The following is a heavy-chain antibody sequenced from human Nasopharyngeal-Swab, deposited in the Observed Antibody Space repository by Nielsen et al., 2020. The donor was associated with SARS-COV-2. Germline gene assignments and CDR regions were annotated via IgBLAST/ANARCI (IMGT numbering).Heavy chain of an antibody. D-gene: IGHD3-3*01. Sequence: WVRQAPGQGLEWMGWINTNTGNPTYAQGFTGRFVFSLDTSVSTAYLQISSLKAEDTAVYYCARVRDAYYDFWSGCGMDVWGQGTTVTVSS. V-gene: IGHV7-4-1*02. CDR2: INTNTGNP. CDR3: ARVRDAYYDFWSGCGMDV. J-gene: IGHJ6*02.